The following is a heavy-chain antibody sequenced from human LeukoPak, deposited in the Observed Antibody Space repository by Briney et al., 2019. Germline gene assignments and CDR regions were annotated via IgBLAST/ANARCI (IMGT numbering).Heavy chain of an antibody. CDR2: IYYSGST. D-gene: IGHD2-2*01. Sequence: SETLSLTCTVSGGSISSNSYYWGWIRQPPGKGLEWIGGIYYSGSTYYNPSLKSRVTISVDTSRNQFSLKLSSVTAADTAVYYCARPARPYQNPFDYWGQGALVTVSS. V-gene: IGHV4-39*01. CDR3: ARPARPYQNPFDY. J-gene: IGHJ4*02. CDR1: GGSISSNSYY.